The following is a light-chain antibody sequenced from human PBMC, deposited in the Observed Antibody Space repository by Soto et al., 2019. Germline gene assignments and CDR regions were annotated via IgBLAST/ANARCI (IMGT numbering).Light chain of an antibody. CDR3: RPYTNWPHT. Sequence: EMMMTQSPATLSVSPGEGATLSCRASQGVSNNLAWYQQKPGQAPRLLIYGASTRATGIPARFSGSGSGTQFTLTVSSLQSEDSAVYYGRPYTNWPHTFGGGTKVEIK. CDR2: GAS. CDR1: QGVSNN. V-gene: IGKV3D-15*01. J-gene: IGKJ4*02.